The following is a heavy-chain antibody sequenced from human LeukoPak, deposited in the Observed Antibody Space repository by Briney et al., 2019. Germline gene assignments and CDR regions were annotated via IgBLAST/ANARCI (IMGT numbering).Heavy chain of an antibody. CDR1: GFTFSSYG. CDR3: AKATGDYSSGWYFRWWYFDY. V-gene: IGHV3-33*06. J-gene: IGHJ4*02. CDR2: IWYDGSNK. Sequence: GGSLRLSCAASGFTFSSYGMHWVRQAPGKGLEWVAVIWYDGSNKYYADSVKGRFTISRDNSKNTLYLQMNSLRAEDTAVYYCAKATGDYSSGWYFRWWYFDYWGQGTLVTVSS. D-gene: IGHD6-19*01.